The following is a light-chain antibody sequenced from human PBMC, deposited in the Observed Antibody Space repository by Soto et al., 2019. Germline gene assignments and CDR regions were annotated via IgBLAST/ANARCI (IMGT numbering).Light chain of an antibody. CDR1: QSISTE. V-gene: IGKV3-15*01. CDR2: SAS. Sequence: EIVMTQSPATLSVSPGERATLSCRASQSISTELAWDQQKPGQHPRLLIYSASTRATGVPARFTGSGSGSEFTLTISGLQSEDFAVYYCQQGHNWPLTFGQGTKLEI. CDR3: QQGHNWPLT. J-gene: IGKJ2*01.